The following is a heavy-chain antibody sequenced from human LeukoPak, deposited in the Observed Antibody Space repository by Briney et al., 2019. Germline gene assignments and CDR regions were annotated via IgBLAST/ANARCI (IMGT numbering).Heavy chain of an antibody. CDR2: INHSGST. Sequence: SETLSLTCAVYGGSFSGCYWSWIRQPPGKGLEWIGEINHSGSTDYNPSLKSRVTISVDTSKNQFSLKLSSVTAADTAVYYCARMIAVAGPDAFDIWGQGTMVTVSS. V-gene: IGHV4-34*01. J-gene: IGHJ3*02. CDR1: GGSFSGCY. D-gene: IGHD6-19*01. CDR3: ARMIAVAGPDAFDI.